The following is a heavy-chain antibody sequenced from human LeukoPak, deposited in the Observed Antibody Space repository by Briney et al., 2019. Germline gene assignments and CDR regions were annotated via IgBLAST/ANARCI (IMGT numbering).Heavy chain of an antibody. CDR1: GYTFTSYY. V-gene: IGHV1-46*01. J-gene: IGHJ6*02. D-gene: IGHD3-22*01. CDR3: ASVGKSPPGITMTLRDYYGMDV. CDR2: INPSGGST. Sequence: GASVKVSCKASGYTFTSYYMHWVRQAPGQGLEWMGLINPSGGSTSYAQKFQGRVTMTRDTSTSTVYMELSSLRSEDTAVYYCASVGKSPPGITMTLRDYYGMDVWGQGTTVTVSS.